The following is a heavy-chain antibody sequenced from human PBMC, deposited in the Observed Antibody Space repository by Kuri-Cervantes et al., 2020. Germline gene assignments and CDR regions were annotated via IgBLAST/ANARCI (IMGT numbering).Heavy chain of an antibody. CDR3: ARLDDYGDYGDY. J-gene: IGHJ4*02. Sequence: GESLKISCAASGFTFSSYWMHWVRQAPGKGLVWVSRINSDGSSTSYADSVKGRFTISRDNSKNTLYLQMNSLRAEDTAVYYCARLDDYGDYGDYWGQGTLVTVSS. CDR2: INSDGSST. D-gene: IGHD4-17*01. CDR1: GFTFSSYW. V-gene: IGHV3-74*01.